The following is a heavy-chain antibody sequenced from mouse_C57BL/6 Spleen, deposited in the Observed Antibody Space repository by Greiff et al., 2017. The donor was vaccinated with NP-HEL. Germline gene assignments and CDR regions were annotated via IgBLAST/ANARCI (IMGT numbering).Heavy chain of an antibody. D-gene: IGHD1-1*01. CDR2: IDPETGGT. J-gene: IGHJ3*01. CDR1: GYTFTDYE. V-gene: IGHV1-15*01. CDR3: TRGGYYYGSSPFAY. Sequence: VKLMESGAELVRPGASVTLSCKASGYTFTDYEMHWVKQTPVHGLEWIGAIDPETGGTAYNQKFKGKAILTADKSSSTAYMELRSLTSEDSAVYYCTRGGYYYGSSPFAYWGQGTLVTVSA.